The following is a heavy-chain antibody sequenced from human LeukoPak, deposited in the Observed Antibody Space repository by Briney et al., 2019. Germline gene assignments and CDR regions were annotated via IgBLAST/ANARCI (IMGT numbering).Heavy chain of an antibody. J-gene: IGHJ5*02. CDR3: AGDRGSSSVWFDP. D-gene: IGHD6-6*01. V-gene: IGHV3-48*01. Sequence: GGSLRLSCAASGFTFSNHDMNWVRQAPGKGLEWVSYISRSRSTIYYADSVKGRFTISRDNAKNSLYLQMNSLRAEDTAVYYCAGDRGSSSVWFDPWGQGTLVTVSS. CDR1: GFTFSNHD. CDR2: ISRSRSTI.